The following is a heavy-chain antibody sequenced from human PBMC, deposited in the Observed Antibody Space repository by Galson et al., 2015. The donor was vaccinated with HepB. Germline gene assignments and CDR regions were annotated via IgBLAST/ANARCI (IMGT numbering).Heavy chain of an antibody. Sequence: SLRLSCAASGFTFSSYAMSWVRQAPGKGLEWVSAISGSGGSTYYADSVKGRFTISRDNSKNTLYLQMNSLRAEDTAVYYCATFYDMWNYFDYWGQGTLVTVSS. CDR2: ISGSGGST. CDR1: GFTFSSYA. J-gene: IGHJ4*02. D-gene: IGHD3-9*01. CDR3: ATFYDMWNYFDY. V-gene: IGHV3-23*01.